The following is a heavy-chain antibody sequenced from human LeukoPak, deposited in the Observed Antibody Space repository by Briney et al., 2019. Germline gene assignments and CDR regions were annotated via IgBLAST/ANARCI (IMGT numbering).Heavy chain of an antibody. CDR3: AKVGADCTNGVCYIQACFDY. V-gene: IGHV3-23*01. J-gene: IGHJ4*02. Sequence: PGGSLRLSCAASGFTFSSYAMSWVRQAPGKGLEWVSAISGSGGSTYYADSVKGQFTISRDNSKNTLYLQMNSLRAEDTAVYYCAKVGADCTNGVCYIQACFDYWGQGTLATVSA. CDR1: GFTFSSYA. D-gene: IGHD2-8*01. CDR2: ISGSGGST.